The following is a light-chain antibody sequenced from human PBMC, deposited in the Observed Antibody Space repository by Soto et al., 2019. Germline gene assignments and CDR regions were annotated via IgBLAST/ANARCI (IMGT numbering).Light chain of an antibody. V-gene: IGLV2-14*01. CDR2: EVS. CDR3: SSYTSTSTRV. J-gene: IGLJ2*01. Sequence: QSVLTQPASVAGSPGQSIIISCTGTSSDVGGYNYVSWYQQHPGKAPKLMIYEVSNRPSGVSNRFSGSKSGNTASLTISGLQAEDEADYYCSSYTSTSTRVFGGGTQLTVL. CDR1: SSDVGGYNY.